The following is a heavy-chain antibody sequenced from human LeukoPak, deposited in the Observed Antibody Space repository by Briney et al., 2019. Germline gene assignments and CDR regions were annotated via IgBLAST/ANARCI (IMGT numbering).Heavy chain of an antibody. D-gene: IGHD3-10*01. CDR3: AVGRLWFGETRDYYYYMDV. CDR1: GGSFSGYY. V-gene: IGHV4-34*01. Sequence: PSETLSVTCAVYGGSFSGYYWSWIRQPPGKGLEWIGEINHSGSTNYNPSLKSRVTISVDTTKNQFSLKLSSVTAADTAVYYCAVGRLWFGETRDYYYYMDVWGKGTTVTVSS. J-gene: IGHJ6*03. CDR2: INHSGST.